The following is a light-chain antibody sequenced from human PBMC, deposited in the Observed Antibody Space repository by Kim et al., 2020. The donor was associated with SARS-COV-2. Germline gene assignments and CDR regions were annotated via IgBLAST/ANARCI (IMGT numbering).Light chain of an antibody. CDR2: AAS. CDR3: QQLNTYPLT. CDR1: QGISSY. J-gene: IGKJ4*01. Sequence: ASVGSRVTTTSRASQGISSYLAWYQQTPVRAPKLLMYAASTLQGGGPSRFSGSGSGTDFTLTISSLQPEDFATYYCQQLNTYPLTFGGGTTVEIK. V-gene: IGKV1-9*01.